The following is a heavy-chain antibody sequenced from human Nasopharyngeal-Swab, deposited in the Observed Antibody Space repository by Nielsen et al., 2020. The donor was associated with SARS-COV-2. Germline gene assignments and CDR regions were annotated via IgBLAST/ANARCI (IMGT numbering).Heavy chain of an antibody. V-gene: IGHV3-53*04. D-gene: IGHD6-13*01. J-gene: IGHJ6*03. CDR2: IYSGGST. CDR3: ARVRRVAAAGDPARVGGISAPRPSHYYYMDV. Sequence: VRQMPGKGLEWVSVIYSGGSTYYADSVKGRFTISRHNSKNTLYLQMNSLRAEDTAVYYCARVRRVAAAGDPARVGGISAPRPSHYYYMDVWGKGTTVTVSS.